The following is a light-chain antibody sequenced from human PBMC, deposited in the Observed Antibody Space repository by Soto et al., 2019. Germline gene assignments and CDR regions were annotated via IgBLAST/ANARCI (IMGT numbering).Light chain of an antibody. CDR1: RSLSSDY. J-gene: IGKJ1*01. CDR2: HAS. Sequence: IVLMQSPDTLSLSPGERATLSCRASRSLSSDYLAWYQQKPGQAPRLLFYHASRRATGTPDRFSVSGSGTDFTLTISRLEPEDFVIYYCQQYGSSPWTFGQGTKVDIK. V-gene: IGKV3-20*01. CDR3: QQYGSSPWT.